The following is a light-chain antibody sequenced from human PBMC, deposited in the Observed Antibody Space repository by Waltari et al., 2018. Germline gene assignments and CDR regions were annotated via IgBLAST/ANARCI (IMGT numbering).Light chain of an antibody. CDR3: QQYNNYPYT. J-gene: IGKJ2*01. Sequence: DIQMTQSHSTLSASVGDTVTITSRASQSISTWLAWYQQKPGKAPKLLIYKASSLESGVPSRFSGSGSGTEFTLTISSLQPDDFAIYYCQQYNNYPYTFGQGTKLDFK. CDR1: QSISTW. CDR2: KAS. V-gene: IGKV1-5*03.